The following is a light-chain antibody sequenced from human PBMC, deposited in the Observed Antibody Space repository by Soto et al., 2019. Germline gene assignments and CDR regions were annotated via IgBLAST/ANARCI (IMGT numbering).Light chain of an antibody. CDR3: CSYAGSSTFV. CDR2: EGS. J-gene: IGLJ1*01. CDR1: SSDVGSYNL. V-gene: IGLV2-23*01. Sequence: QSVLTQPGSESGSPGQSITISCTGTSSDVGSYNLVSWYQQHPGKAPKLMIYEGSKRPSGVSNRFSGSKSGNTASLTISGLQAEYEADYYCCSYAGSSTFVFGTGTKLTVL.